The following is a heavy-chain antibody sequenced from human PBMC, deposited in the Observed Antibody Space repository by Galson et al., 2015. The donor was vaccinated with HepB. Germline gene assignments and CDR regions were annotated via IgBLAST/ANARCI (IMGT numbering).Heavy chain of an antibody. CDR1: GFSFNTHG. Sequence: SLRLSCAASGFSFNTHGIHWVRQAPGTGLEWVALIWYDGSLKYYADSVKGRFTISRDNSKNTLYLQMNSLRAEDTAVYYCARDFHCTSGVCHYVQPYYGMDVWGQGTTVIVSS. V-gene: IGHV3-33*01. CDR3: ARDFHCTSGVCHYVQPYYGMDV. CDR2: IWYDGSLK. D-gene: IGHD2-8*01. J-gene: IGHJ6*02.